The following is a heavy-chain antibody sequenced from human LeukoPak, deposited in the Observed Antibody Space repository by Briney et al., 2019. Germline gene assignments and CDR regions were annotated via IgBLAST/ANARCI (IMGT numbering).Heavy chain of an antibody. J-gene: IGHJ4*02. D-gene: IGHD6-19*01. V-gene: IGHV3-30*03. Sequence: GRSLRLSCAASGFTFSSYGMHWVRQAPGKGLEWVAVISYDGSNKYYADSVKGRFTISRDNSKNTLYLQMNSLRAEDTAAYYCAGGGIAVAANYWGQGTLVTVSS. CDR1: GFTFSSYG. CDR3: AGGGIAVAANY. CDR2: ISYDGSNK.